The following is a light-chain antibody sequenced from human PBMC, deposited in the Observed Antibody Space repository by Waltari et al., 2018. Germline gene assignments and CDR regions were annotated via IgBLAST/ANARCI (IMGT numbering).Light chain of an antibody. CDR3: QQYISYSLT. V-gene: IGKV1-5*03. CDR2: SSS. CDR1: QTTNRW. Sequence: DIQMTQSPSTVSASVGDRVTITCRASQTTNRWLAWYQQKPGKAPKLLIYSSSILESGVPSRFSGSGSWTEFTLTISSLQPDDFATYYCQQYISYSLTFGQGTKVEIK. J-gene: IGKJ1*01.